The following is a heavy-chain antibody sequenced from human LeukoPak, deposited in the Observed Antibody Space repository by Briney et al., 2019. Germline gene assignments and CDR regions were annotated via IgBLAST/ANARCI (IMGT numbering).Heavy chain of an antibody. V-gene: IGHV3-30*09. Sequence: GGSLRLSCAASQFTFSYYAMHWVRQAPGMGLEWVAIISYDGSDKYYADSVKGRFAIFRDNSKNTQYLQMNSLRAEDTAVYYCARDANWGEIDYWGQGTLVTVSS. CDR1: QFTFSYYA. D-gene: IGHD7-27*01. CDR2: ISYDGSDK. J-gene: IGHJ4*02. CDR3: ARDANWGEIDY.